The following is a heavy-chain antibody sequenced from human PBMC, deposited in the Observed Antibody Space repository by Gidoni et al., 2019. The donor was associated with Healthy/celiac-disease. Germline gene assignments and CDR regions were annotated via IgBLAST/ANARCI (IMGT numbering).Heavy chain of an antibody. CDR2: INHSGST. CDR3: ARSTPRETVAGTQVDY. D-gene: IGHD6-19*01. Sequence: IGEINHSGSTNYNPSLKSRVTISVDTSKNQFSLKLSSVTAADTAVYYCARSTPRETVAGTQVDYWGQGTLVTVSS. V-gene: IGHV4-34*01. J-gene: IGHJ4*02.